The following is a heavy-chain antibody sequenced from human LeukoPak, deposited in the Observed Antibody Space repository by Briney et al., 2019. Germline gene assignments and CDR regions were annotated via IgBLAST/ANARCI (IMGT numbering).Heavy chain of an antibody. CDR1: GYTFTGYY. CDR2: INPNSGGT. J-gene: IGHJ3*02. CDR3: ARRITIFGVVILDAFDI. Sequence: GASVKVSCKASGYTFTGYYMHWVRQAPGQGLEWMGWINPNSGGTDYAQKFQGRVPMTRDTSISTAYMELSRLRSDDTAVYYCARRITIFGVVILDAFDIWGQGTMVTVSS. D-gene: IGHD3-3*01. V-gene: IGHV1-2*02.